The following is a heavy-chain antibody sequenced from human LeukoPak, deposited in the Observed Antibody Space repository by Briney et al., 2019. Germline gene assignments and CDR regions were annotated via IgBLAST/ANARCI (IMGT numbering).Heavy chain of an antibody. CDR1: GFTFSDYY. CDR2: ISSSGNST. D-gene: IGHD5-24*01. CDR3: ARDLGRRDGYNWFDY. V-gene: IGHV3-11*01. J-gene: IGHJ4*02. Sequence: GGSLRLSCAVSGFTFSDYYMNWIRQAPGKGLEWVSHISSSGNSTYYADSVKGRFTISRDNAKNSLYLQMNSLRAEDTAVYYCARDLGRRDGYNWFDYWGQGTLVTVSS.